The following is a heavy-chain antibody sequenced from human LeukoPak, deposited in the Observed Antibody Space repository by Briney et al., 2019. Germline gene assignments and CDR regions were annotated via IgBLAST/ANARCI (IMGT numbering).Heavy chain of an antibody. CDR1: GYTFTSYG. V-gene: IGHV1-18*01. D-gene: IGHD2-2*01. CDR2: ISAYNGNT. CDR3: ARTIYCSSTSCYLGDFWGGYYQYYFDY. J-gene: IGHJ4*02. Sequence: ASVKVSCKASGYTFTSYGISWVRQAPGQGLEWMGWISAYNGNTNYAQKLQGRVTMTTDTSTSTAYMELRSLRSDDTAVYYCARTIYCSSTSCYLGDFWGGYYQYYFDYWGQGTLVTVSS.